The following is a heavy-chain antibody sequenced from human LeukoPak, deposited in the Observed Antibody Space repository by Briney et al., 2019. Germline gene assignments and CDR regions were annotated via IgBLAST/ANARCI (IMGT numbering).Heavy chain of an antibody. CDR2: IYHSGST. V-gene: IGHV4-59*01. D-gene: IGHD2-2*01. J-gene: IGHJ5*02. Sequence: SETLSLTCTVSGGSISSYYWSWIRQPPGQGLEWIGYIYHSGSTNYNPSLKSRVTISVATSKNQFSLKLSSVTAADTAVYYCARDCPYCSSTSQNWFDPWGQGTLVTVSS. CDR1: GGSISSYY. CDR3: ARDCPYCSSTSQNWFDP.